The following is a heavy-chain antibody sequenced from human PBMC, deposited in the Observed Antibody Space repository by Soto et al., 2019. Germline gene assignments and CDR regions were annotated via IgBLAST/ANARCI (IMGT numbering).Heavy chain of an antibody. V-gene: IGHV2-5*02. D-gene: IGHD5-12*01. CDR1: GFSLSTSGEG. CDR3: AHVYGGYANFDY. Sequence: QITLKESGPTLVKPTQTLTLTCTFSGFSLSTSGEGVGGIRQPPGKALEWLALIYWDDDKRYSPSLKSRLTITKDTSKNQVVLTITNRDPVDTATYYCAHVYGGYANFDYGGQGTLVTVSS. J-gene: IGHJ4*02. CDR2: IYWDDDK.